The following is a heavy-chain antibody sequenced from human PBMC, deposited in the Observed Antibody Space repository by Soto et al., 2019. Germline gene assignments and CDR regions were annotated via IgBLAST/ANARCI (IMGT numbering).Heavy chain of an antibody. V-gene: IGHV1-2*02. CDR3: ARYYYDSSGYYYPYFDY. Sequence: ASVKVSCKASGYTFTGYYMHWVRQAPGQGLEWMGWINPNSGGTNYAQKFQGRVTMTRDTSISTAYMELSRLRSDDTAVYYCARYYYDSSGYYYPYFDYWGQGTLVTVSS. D-gene: IGHD3-22*01. CDR1: GYTFTGYY. CDR2: INPNSGGT. J-gene: IGHJ4*02.